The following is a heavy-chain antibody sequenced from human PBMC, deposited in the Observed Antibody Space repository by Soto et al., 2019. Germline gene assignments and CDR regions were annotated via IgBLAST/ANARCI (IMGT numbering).Heavy chain of an antibody. V-gene: IGHV1-69*13. Sequence: SVKVSCKASGGTFSSYAISLVRQAPGQGLEWMGGIIPIFGTANYAQKFQGRVTITADESTSTAYMELSSLRSEDTAVYYCASGIGATIGFDYWGQGTLVTVLL. D-gene: IGHD5-12*01. CDR3: ASGIGATIGFDY. J-gene: IGHJ4*02. CDR2: IIPIFGTA. CDR1: GGTFSSYA.